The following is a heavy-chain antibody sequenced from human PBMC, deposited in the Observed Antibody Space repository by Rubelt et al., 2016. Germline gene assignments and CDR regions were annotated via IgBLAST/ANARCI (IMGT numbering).Heavy chain of an antibody. J-gene: IGHJ6*02. CDR1: GGTFSSYA. CDR3: ASPPYDILTGYDYYYGMDV. D-gene: IGHD3-9*01. CDR2: IIPIFGTA. V-gene: IGHV1-69*06. Sequence: QVQLVQSGAEVKKPGSSVKVSCKASGGTFSSYAISWVRQAPGQGLEWMGGIIPIFGTANYAQKFQGRATITADKSTSTAYMELSSLRSEDTAVYYCASPPYDILTGYDYYYGMDVWGQGTTVTVSS.